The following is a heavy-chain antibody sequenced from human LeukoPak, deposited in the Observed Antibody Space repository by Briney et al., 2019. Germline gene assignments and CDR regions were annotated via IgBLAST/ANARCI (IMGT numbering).Heavy chain of an antibody. Sequence: PGGSLRLSCAASGFTFSSYAMSLVRQAPGKGLEWVSAISGSGGSTYYADSVKGRFTISRDNSKNTLYLQMNSLRAEDTAVYYCAKDTYSSSFDGNGYWGQGTLVTVSS. J-gene: IGHJ4*02. V-gene: IGHV3-23*01. D-gene: IGHD6-13*01. CDR3: AKDTYSSSFDGNGY. CDR2: ISGSGGST. CDR1: GFTFSSYA.